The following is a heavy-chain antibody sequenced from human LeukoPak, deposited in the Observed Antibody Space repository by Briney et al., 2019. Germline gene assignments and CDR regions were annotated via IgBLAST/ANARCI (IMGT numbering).Heavy chain of an antibody. CDR2: INPKSGGT. CDR1: GYTFTGCY. CDR3: ARATAENDY. D-gene: IGHD1-14*01. J-gene: IGHJ4*02. Sequence: ASVKVSCKASGYTFTGCYMHWVRQAPGQRLEWMGWINPKSGGTNYLQKFQGRVTMTRDTSISTAYMELSRLRSDDTAVYYCARATAENDYWGQGTLVTVSS. V-gene: IGHV1-2*02.